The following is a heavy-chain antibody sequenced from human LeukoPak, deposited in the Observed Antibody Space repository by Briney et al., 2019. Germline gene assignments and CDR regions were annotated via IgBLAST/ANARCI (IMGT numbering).Heavy chain of an antibody. J-gene: IGHJ4*02. CDR1: GDSISSNSYY. CDR3: ARHYYDRSGYYSTPHYFDY. Sequence: SETLSLTCTVSGDSISSNSYYWGWIRQPPGKGLEWIGSIYYSGSTYYNPSLKSRVTVSVDTAKSQFSLKVSPVTAADTAVYYCARHYYDRSGYYSTPHYFDYWGQGTLVTVSS. CDR2: IYYSGST. V-gene: IGHV4-39*01. D-gene: IGHD3-22*01.